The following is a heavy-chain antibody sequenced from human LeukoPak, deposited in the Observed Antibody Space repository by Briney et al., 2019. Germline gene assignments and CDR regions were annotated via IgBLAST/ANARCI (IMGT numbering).Heavy chain of an antibody. D-gene: IGHD2-15*01. J-gene: IGHJ4*02. CDR3: ARSSSRYCSGGSCYSGVLGYFDY. V-gene: IGHV3-23*01. CDR1: GFTFSSSA. Sequence: GGSLRLSCTTSGFTFSSSAMSWVRQAPGKGLEWVSDINSSGGRTYYADSVKGRFTISRDNAKNSLYLQMNSLRAEDTAVYYCARSSSRYCSGGSCYSGVLGYFDYWGQGTLVTVSS. CDR2: INSSGGRT.